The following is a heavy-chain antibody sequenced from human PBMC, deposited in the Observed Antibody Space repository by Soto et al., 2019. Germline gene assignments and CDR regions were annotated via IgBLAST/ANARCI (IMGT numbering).Heavy chain of an antibody. V-gene: IGHV4-59*01. CDR2: ISYAGSA. D-gene: IGHD1-7*01. Sequence: TLSLTCTPFGGSINYSYWTWIRQLPGKGLEWIWYISYAGSANYNASLKSLLTISVDTSKNQFTLKLSSVTAAVTDLYYCARVNYADYYYRMDVWGQGTTVTVSS. J-gene: IGHJ6*02. CDR1: GGSINYSY. CDR3: ARVNYADYYYRMDV.